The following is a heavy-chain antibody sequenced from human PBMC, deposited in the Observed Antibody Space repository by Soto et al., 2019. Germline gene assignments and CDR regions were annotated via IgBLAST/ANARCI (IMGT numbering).Heavy chain of an antibody. D-gene: IGHD2-15*01. CDR1: GFTFDDYA. CDR3: AKDMGYCSGGSCYSSKPYAFDI. CDR2: ISWNSGSI. V-gene: IGHV3-9*01. Sequence: GGSLRLSCAASGFTFDDYAMHWVRQAPGKGLEWVSGISWNSGSIGYADSVKGRFTISRDNAKNSLYLQMNSLRAEDTALYYCAKDMGYCSGGSCYSSKPYAFDIWGQGTMVTVSS. J-gene: IGHJ3*02.